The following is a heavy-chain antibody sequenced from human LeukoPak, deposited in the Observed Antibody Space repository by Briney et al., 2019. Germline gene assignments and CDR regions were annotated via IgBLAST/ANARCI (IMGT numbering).Heavy chain of an antibody. J-gene: IGHJ6*03. D-gene: IGHD5-12*01. V-gene: IGHV1-8*01. CDR1: GYTFTSYD. CDR2: MNPNSGNT. CDR3: ARLPLARVAVATITMDV. Sequence: ASVKVPCKASGYTFTSYDINWVRQATGQGLEWMGWMNPNSGNTGYAQKFQGRVTITRNTSISTAYMELSSLRSEDTAVYYCARLPLARVAVATITMDVWGKGTTVTVSS.